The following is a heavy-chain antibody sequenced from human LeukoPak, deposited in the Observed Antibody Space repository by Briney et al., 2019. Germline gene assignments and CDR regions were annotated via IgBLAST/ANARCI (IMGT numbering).Heavy chain of an antibody. CDR3: ARVRITMIEGFDY. J-gene: IGHJ4*02. V-gene: IGHV4-4*02. CDR1: GGSISSSNW. CDR2: IYHSGST. D-gene: IGHD3-22*01. Sequence: MASETLSLTCAVSGGSISSSNWWSWVRQPPGKGLEWIGEIYHSGSTNYNPSLKSRVTISVDTSKNQFSLKLSSVTAADTAVYYCARVRITMIEGFDYWGQGTLVTVSS.